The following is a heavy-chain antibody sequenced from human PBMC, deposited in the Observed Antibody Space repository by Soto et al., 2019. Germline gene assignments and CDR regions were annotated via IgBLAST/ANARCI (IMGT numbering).Heavy chain of an antibody. J-gene: IGHJ4*02. V-gene: IGHV3-23*01. Sequence: PGGSLRLSCAASGFTFSSYAMSWVRQAPGKGLEWVSAISGSGGSTYYADSVKGRFTISRDNSKNTLYLQMNSLRAEDTAVYYCARYVYCSSTSCPGYWGQGTLVTVSS. CDR2: ISGSGGST. CDR1: GFTFSSYA. CDR3: ARYVYCSSTSCPGY. D-gene: IGHD2-2*01.